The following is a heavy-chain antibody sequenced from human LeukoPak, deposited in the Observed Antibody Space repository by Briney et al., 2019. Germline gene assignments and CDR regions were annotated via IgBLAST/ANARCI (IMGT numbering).Heavy chain of an antibody. CDR2: INDDGRTT. CDR3: ARGRRIAAAEDY. Sequence: GGSLRLSCAASGFTFSSYSMNWVRQAPGEGLVWVSRINDDGRTTTYADSVKGRITISRDNAKNTLYLQMSSLRVEDTAVYYCARGRRIAAAEDYWGQGTLVTVSS. CDR1: GFTFSSYS. D-gene: IGHD6-13*01. J-gene: IGHJ4*02. V-gene: IGHV3-74*03.